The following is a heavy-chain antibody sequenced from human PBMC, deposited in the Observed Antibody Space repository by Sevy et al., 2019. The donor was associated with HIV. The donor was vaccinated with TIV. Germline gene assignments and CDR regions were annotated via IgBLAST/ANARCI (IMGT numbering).Heavy chain of an antibody. CDR3: ARVITMVRGVYDAFDI. J-gene: IGHJ3*02. D-gene: IGHD3-10*01. CDR1: GLTFSSYS. Sequence: GGSLRLSCAASGLTFSSYSMNWVRQAPGKGLEWVSPISSSSSYIYYADSVKGRFTISRDNAKNSLYLQMNSLRAEDTAVYYCARVITMVRGVYDAFDIWGQGTMVTVSS. CDR2: ISSSSSYI. V-gene: IGHV3-21*01.